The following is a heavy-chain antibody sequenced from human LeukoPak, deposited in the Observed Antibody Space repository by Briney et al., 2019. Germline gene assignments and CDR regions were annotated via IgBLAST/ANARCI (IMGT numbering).Heavy chain of an antibody. D-gene: IGHD4-17*01. Sequence: SVKVSCKTSGGTFNNSAISWVRQAPGQGLEWLGGIMPLFGTAGYAQKFQGRVTITKDESTRTVYLELTSLTSDDTAVYYCARDVHGDYGSGWFDPWGQEPSSPSPQ. CDR1: GGTFNNSA. V-gene: IGHV1-69*05. CDR3: ARDVHGDYGSGWFDP. CDR2: IMPLFGTA. J-gene: IGHJ5*02.